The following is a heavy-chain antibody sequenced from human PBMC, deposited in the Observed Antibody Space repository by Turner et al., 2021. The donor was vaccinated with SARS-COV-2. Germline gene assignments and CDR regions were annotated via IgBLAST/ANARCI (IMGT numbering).Heavy chain of an antibody. V-gene: IGHV4-39*01. Sequence: QLQLQESGPGLVKPSETLSLTCTVSGGSISSSRYYWGWLRQPPGKGLELIGSNYYSWSTYHNPSLKSRVTISVDTSKNQFSLKLSSVTAADTAVYYCARSNYDFWSGYYTFYFDYWGQGTLVTVSS. CDR2: NYYSWST. J-gene: IGHJ4*02. CDR1: GGSISSSRYY. CDR3: ARSNYDFWSGYYTFYFDY. D-gene: IGHD3-3*01.